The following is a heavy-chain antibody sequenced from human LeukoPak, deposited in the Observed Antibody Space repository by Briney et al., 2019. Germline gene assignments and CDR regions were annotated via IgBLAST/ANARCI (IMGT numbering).Heavy chain of an antibody. D-gene: IGHD2-2*01. Sequence: GGSLRLSCAASGFTFSSCSMNWVRQAPGKGLEWVSSMSSSGSSIFYADSVKGRFTISRDNAKNSLYLQMNSLRAEDTAGYYCARRYCTSTSCYAFDIWGQGTMVTVSS. V-gene: IGHV3-21*01. CDR2: MSSSGSSI. CDR1: GFTFSSCS. CDR3: ARRYCTSTSCYAFDI. J-gene: IGHJ3*02.